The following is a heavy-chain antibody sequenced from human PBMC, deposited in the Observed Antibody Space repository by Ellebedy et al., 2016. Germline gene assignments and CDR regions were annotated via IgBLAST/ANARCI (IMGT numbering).Heavy chain of an antibody. D-gene: IGHD6-13*01. V-gene: IGHV1-8*01. CDR1: GYTFTSYD. CDR2: MNPNSGNT. Sequence: ASVKVSCXASGYTFTSYDINWVRQATGQGLEWMGWMNPNSGNTGYAQKFQGRVTMTRNTSISTAYMELSSLRSEDTAVYYCARGRAAGTERPFDPWGQGTLVTVSS. J-gene: IGHJ5*02. CDR3: ARGRAAGTERPFDP.